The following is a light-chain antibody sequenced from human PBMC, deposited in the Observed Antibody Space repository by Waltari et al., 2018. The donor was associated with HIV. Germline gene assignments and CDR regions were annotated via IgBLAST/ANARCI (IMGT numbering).Light chain of an antibody. CDR2: RNH. V-gene: IGLV1-47*01. J-gene: IGLJ3*02. Sequence: QSVLTQPPSVSGTPGQNVTISSSGSWSDIDSDSAYLYRLVPGTNFTLLIYRNHQRPSGGPERFSDSKSGASAALAVSGLQSGDEADYYCSTWDGSLGAYVFGGGTKLNVL. CDR1: WSDIDSDS. CDR3: STWDGSLGAYV.